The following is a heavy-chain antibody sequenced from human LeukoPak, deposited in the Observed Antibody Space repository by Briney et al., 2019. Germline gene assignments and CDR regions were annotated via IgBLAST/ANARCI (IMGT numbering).Heavy chain of an antibody. CDR2: LYSGGNT. CDR3: ATQNWGSRAFDY. CDR1: GFTVSSSH. J-gene: IGHJ4*02. V-gene: IGHV3-66*01. Sequence: GGSLRLSCAVSGFTVSSSHMSWVRQAPGKGLEWVSVLYSGGNTFYEDSVKGRFTISRDNSKNTLYLQMNSLRAEDTAVYYCATQNWGSRAFDYWGKGTLVTVSS. D-gene: IGHD7-27*01.